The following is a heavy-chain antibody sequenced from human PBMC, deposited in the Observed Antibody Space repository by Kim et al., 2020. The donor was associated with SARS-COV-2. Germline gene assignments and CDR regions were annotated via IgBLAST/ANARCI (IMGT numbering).Heavy chain of an antibody. J-gene: IGHJ4*02. CDR1: GFTFDDYA. CDR2: ISWNSGSI. D-gene: IGHD6-13*01. V-gene: IGHV3-9*01. Sequence: GGSLRLSCAASGFTFDDYAMHWVRQAPGKGLEWVSGISWNSGSIGYEDSVKGRFTISRDNAKNSLYLQMNSLRAEDTALYYCAKDIGGGQQLVNPGFDYWGQGTLVTVSS. CDR3: AKDIGGGQQLVNPGFDY.